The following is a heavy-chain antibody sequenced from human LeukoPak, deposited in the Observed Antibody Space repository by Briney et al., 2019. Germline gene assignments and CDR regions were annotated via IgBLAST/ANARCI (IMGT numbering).Heavy chain of an antibody. CDR3: ARLYCSSSSCYSDY. Sequence: GASVKVSCKASGYTFTDYYMHWVRQAPGQGLEWMGWINPNSGGTNYAQKFQGRVTMTRGTSISTAYMELSRLRSDDTAVYYCARLYCSSSSCYSDYWGQGTLVTVSS. D-gene: IGHD2-2*01. CDR1: GYTFTDYY. V-gene: IGHV1-2*02. J-gene: IGHJ4*02. CDR2: INPNSGGT.